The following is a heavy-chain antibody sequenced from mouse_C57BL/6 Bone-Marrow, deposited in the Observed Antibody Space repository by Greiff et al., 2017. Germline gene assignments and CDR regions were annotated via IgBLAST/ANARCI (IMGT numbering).Heavy chain of an antibody. CDR3: ARLELDGSSGDWYFDV. V-gene: IGHV1-85*01. D-gene: IGHD1-1*01. CDR2: IYPRDGST. CDR1: GYTFTSYD. Sequence: VQLQESGPELVKPGASVKLSCKASGYTFTSYDINWVKQRPGQGLEWIGWIYPRDGSTKYNEKFKGKATLTVDPSSSTAYMALHSLTSEDSAVYFWARLELDGSSGDWYFDVGGTGTTVTVSS. J-gene: IGHJ1*03.